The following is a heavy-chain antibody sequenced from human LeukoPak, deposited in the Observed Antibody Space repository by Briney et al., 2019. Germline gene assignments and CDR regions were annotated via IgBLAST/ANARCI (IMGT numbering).Heavy chain of an antibody. D-gene: IGHD2-8*01. CDR2: INPNSGGT. CDR3: ARVWVKYCTNGVCSGYPGY. J-gene: IGHJ4*02. CDR1: GYTFTGYY. Sequence: VASVKVSCKASGYTFTGYYMHWVRQAPGQGLEWMGWINPNSGGTNYAQKFQGRVTMTRDTSISTAYMELSRLRSDDTAVHYCARVWVKYCTNGVCSGYPGYWGQGTLVTVSS. V-gene: IGHV1-2*02.